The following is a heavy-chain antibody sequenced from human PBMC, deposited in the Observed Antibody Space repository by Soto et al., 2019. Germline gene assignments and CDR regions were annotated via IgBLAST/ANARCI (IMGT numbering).Heavy chain of an antibody. J-gene: IGHJ4*02. V-gene: IGHV1-69*13. CDR1: GGTFSSYA. D-gene: IGHD2-2*01. Sequence: SVKVSCKASGGTFSSYAISWVRQAPGQGLEWMGGIIPIFGTANYAQKFQGRVTITADESTSTAYMELSSLRSEDTAVYYCAIGLNIVVVPDYIDYWGQGTLVTVSS. CDR3: AIGLNIVVVPDYIDY. CDR2: IIPIFGTA.